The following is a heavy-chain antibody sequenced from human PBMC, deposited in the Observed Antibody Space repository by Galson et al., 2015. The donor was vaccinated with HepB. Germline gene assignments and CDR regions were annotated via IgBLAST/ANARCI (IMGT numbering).Heavy chain of an antibody. V-gene: IGHV1-3*01. CDR2: INAGNGNT. J-gene: IGHJ6*03. CDR1: GYTFTSYA. CDR3: ARCGLYSSSSETYYYYMDV. D-gene: IGHD6-6*01. Sequence: SVKVSCKASGYTFTSYAMHWVRQAPGQRLEWMGWINAGNGNTKYSQKFQGRVTITRDTSASTAYMELSSLRSEDTAVYYCARCGLYSSSSETYYYYMDVWGKGTTVTVSS.